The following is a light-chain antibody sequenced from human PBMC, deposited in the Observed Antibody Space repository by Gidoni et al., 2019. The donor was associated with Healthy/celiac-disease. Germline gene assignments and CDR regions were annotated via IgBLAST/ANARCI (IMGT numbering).Light chain of an antibody. CDR2: GAS. CDR1: QSVSSSY. J-gene: IGKJ4*01. CDR3: QQYGSSPPLT. V-gene: IGKV3-20*01. Sequence: EIVCTQSPATLSLSPGERATLSCRASQSVSSSYLAWYQQKPGQAPRLLIYGASSRATGIPDRFSGSGSGTDFTLTISRLEPEDFAVYYCQQYGSSPPLTFXGXTKVXIK.